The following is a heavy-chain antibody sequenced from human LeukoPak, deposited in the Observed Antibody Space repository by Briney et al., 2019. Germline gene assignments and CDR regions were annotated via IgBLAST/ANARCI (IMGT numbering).Heavy chain of an antibody. J-gene: IGHJ4*02. CDR2: INPSGGST. D-gene: IGHD2-21*02. CDR3: ARDSDPYCGGDCSPSDS. CDR1: GYTFTSYY. Sequence: ASVKVSCKAYGYTFTSYYIHWVRQAPGQGLEWMGIINPSGGSTRYAQKFQGRVTMTRDTSTSTVYMELSSLRSEDTAVYYCARDSDPYCGGDCSPSDSWGQGTLVTVSS. V-gene: IGHV1-46*01.